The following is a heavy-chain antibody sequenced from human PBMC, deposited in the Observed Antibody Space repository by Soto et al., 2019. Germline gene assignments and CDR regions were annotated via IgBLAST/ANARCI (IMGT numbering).Heavy chain of an antibody. CDR1: GYSFTNYW. CDR3: ARLVNIFDFDY. D-gene: IGHD2-21*01. Sequence: GESLKISCKGSGYSFTNYWIGWVRQMPGKGLEWMGIIYVGDSDTRYSPSFQGQVTISADKSISTAYLQWSSLKAPDTAMYYCARLVNIFDFDYWGQGTLVTVSS. CDR2: IYVGDSDT. J-gene: IGHJ4*02. V-gene: IGHV5-51*01.